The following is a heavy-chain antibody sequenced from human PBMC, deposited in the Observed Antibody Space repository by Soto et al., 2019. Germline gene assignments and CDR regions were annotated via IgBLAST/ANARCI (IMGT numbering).Heavy chain of an antibody. V-gene: IGHV5-51*01. J-gene: IGHJ6*03. CDR3: ARTPNTKPRGGYYYYMDV. CDR2: IYPGDSDT. D-gene: IGHD2-15*01. Sequence: GESLKISCKGSGYSFTSYWIGWVRQMPGKGLEWMGIIYPGDSDTRYSPSFQGQVTISADKSISTAYLQWSSLKASDTAMYYCARTPNTKPRGGYYYYMDVWGKGTTVTVSS. CDR1: GYSFTSYW.